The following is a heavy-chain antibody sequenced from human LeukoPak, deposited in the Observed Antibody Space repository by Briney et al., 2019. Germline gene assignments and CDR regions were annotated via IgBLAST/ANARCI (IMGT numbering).Heavy chain of an antibody. J-gene: IGHJ4*02. V-gene: IGHV4-34*01. CDR3: ARGVTDQN. CDR1: GGSFSGYY. Sequence: PSETLSLTCAVYGGSFSGYYWSWLRQSPGKGLEWIGEINHSGSTNYNPSLKSRVSISLDTSKNQFSLKLRSVTAADTAVYYCARGVTDQNWGQGTLVTVSS. CDR2: INHSGST. D-gene: IGHD5-18*01.